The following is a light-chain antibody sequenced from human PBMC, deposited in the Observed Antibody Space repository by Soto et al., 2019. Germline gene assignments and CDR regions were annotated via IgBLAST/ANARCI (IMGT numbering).Light chain of an antibody. CDR1: QSVSGN. CDR3: QQYNNWPPIT. J-gene: IGKJ5*01. Sequence: EIVMTQSPATLSVSPGERATLSCRASQSVSGNLAWYQQKPGQAPRLLIYGASTRATGLPARFSGSGSGTVFTLTISSLQSEDCAVYYCQQYNNWPPITFGQGTRLEIK. V-gene: IGKV3-15*01. CDR2: GAS.